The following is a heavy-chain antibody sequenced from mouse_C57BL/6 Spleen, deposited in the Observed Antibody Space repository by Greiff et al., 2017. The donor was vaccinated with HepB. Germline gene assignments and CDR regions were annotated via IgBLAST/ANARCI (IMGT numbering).Heavy chain of an antibody. CDR1: GYTFTDYY. CDR3: ARTYGSSYVRAMDY. V-gene: IGHV1-76*01. J-gene: IGHJ4*01. Sequence: VQLQQSGAELVRPGASVKLSCKASGYTFTDYYINWVKQRPGQGLEWIARIYPGSGNTYYNEKFKGKATLTAEKSSSTAYMQLSSLTSEDSAVYFCARTYGSSYVRAMDYWGQGTSVTVSS. D-gene: IGHD1-1*01. CDR2: IYPGSGNT.